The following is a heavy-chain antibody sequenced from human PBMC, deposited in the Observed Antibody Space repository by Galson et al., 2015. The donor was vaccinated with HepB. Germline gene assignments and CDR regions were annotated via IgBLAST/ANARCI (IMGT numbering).Heavy chain of an antibody. CDR2: INPSGGST. Sequence: SVKVSCKASGYTFTSYYMHWVRQAPGQGLEWMGIINPSGGSTSYAQKFQGRVTMTRDTSTSTVYMELSSLRSEDTAVYYCARADLTMIVVVQYYFDYWGQGTLVTVSS. J-gene: IGHJ4*02. D-gene: IGHD3-22*01. CDR3: ARADLTMIVVVQYYFDY. V-gene: IGHV1-46*01. CDR1: GYTFTSYY.